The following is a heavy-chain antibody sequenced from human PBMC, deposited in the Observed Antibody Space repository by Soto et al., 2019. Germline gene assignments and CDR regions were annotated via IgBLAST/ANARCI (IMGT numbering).Heavy chain of an antibody. Sequence: PGGSLRLSCAASGFTFSSYAMTWVRQAPGKGLEWVSTISGTGTTTYCADSVKGRFTISRDNSKNTLYLQMNSLRTEDTAVYYCVKAVYLLDFDYWGQGTLVTVSS. CDR3: VKAVYLLDFDY. CDR1: GFTFSSYA. J-gene: IGHJ4*02. CDR2: ISGTGTTT. V-gene: IGHV3-23*01. D-gene: IGHD2-8*01.